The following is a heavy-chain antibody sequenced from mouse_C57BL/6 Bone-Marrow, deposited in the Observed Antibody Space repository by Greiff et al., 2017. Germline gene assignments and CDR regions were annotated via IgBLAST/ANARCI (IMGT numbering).Heavy chain of an antibody. CDR2: INPNYGTT. J-gene: IGHJ4*01. CDR1: GYSFTDYN. CDR3: ARGYDYDYAMDY. Sequence: VQLKESGPELVKPGASVKISCKASGYSFTDYNMNWVKQSNGKSLEWIGVINPNYGTTSYNQKFKGKATLTVAQSSSTAYMQLNSLTSEDSAVYYCARGYDYDYAMDYWGQGTSVTVSS. V-gene: IGHV1-39*01. D-gene: IGHD2-4*01.